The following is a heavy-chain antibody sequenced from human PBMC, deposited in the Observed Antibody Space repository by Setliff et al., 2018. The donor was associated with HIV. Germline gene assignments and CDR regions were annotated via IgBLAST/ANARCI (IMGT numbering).Heavy chain of an antibody. CDR1: TFTFNDYY. CDR3: AGAVAAGAEYFQR. J-gene: IGHJ1*01. V-gene: IGHV3-11*04. Sequence: GSLRLSCAASTFTFNDYYMTWIRQAPGKGLEWVSYISGSGSIIYYADSVMGRFTISRDNGKHSLFLQMNSLRPEDTAVYYCAGAVAAGAEYFQRWGQGTLVTVSS. D-gene: IGHD2-15*01. CDR2: ISGSGSII.